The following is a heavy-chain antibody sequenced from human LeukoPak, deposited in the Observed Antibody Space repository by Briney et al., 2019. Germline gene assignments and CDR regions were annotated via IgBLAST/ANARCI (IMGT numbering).Heavy chain of an antibody. CDR1: GFTFSSYA. J-gene: IGHJ4*02. CDR2: ISYDGSNK. CDR3: AKDNPGEPNYYFDY. D-gene: IGHD1-1*01. Sequence: GGSLRLSCAASGFTFSSYAMHWVRQAPGKGLEWVAVISYDGSNKYYADSVKGRFTISRDNSKNTLYLQMNSLGAEDTAVYYCAKDNPGEPNYYFDYWGQGTLVTVSS. V-gene: IGHV3-30*04.